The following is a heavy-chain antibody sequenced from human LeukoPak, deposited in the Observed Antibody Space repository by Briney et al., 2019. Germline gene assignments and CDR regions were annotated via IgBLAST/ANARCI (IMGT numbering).Heavy chain of an antibody. D-gene: IGHD2/OR15-2a*01. CDR2: ISCYNGNT. Sequence: ASVKVSCKASGYTFTSYGINWVRQAPGQGLEWMGWISCYNGNTNYAQKLQGRVTMTTDTSTSTVYMEVRSLRSDDTAVYYCAGSTHRGGDAFDIWGQGTMVTVSS. CDR1: GYTFTSYG. J-gene: IGHJ3*02. V-gene: IGHV1-18*01. CDR3: AGSTHRGGDAFDI.